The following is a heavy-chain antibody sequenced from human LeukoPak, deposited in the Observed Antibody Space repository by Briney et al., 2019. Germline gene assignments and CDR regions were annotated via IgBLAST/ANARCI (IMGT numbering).Heavy chain of an antibody. D-gene: IGHD2-2*01. J-gene: IGHJ3*02. CDR2: IIPILGIA. CDR1: GGTFSSYA. V-gene: IGHV1-69*04. Sequence: SVKVSCKASGGTFSSYAISWVRQAPGQGLEWMGRIIPILGIANYAQKFQGRVTITADKSTSTAYMELSSLRSEDTAVYYCARPGSYCSSTSCSDAFDIWGQGTMVTVSS. CDR3: ARPGSYCSSTSCSDAFDI.